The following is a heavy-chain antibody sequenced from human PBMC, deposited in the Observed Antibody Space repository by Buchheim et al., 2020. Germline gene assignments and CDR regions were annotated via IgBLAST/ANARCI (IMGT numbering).Heavy chain of an antibody. Sequence: QVQLVESGGGLVKPGGSLRLSCAASGFTFSDYYMSWIRQAPGKGLEWVSRINSDGSSSSDADSVQGRFTISRDNAKNTLTLQMNSLRVEDTALYHCVRGAPFDLWGRGT. CDR3: VRGAPFDL. CDR2: INSDGSSS. CDR1: GFTFSDYY. V-gene: IGHV3-11*05. J-gene: IGHJ4*02.